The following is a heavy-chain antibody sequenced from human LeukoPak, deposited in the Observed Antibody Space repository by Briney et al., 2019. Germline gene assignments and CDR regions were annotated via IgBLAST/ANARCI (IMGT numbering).Heavy chain of an antibody. J-gene: IGHJ4*02. CDR1: GYCISSGYY. CDR2: IYHSGST. Sequence: SETLSLTCAVSGYCISSGYYWGWIRQPPGKGLEWIGSIYHSGSTYYNPSLKSRVTISVDTSKNQFSLKLSSVTAADTAVYYCARGRDYDYVWGSYRPYYFDYWGQGTLVTVSS. D-gene: IGHD3-16*02. CDR3: ARGRDYDYVWGSYRPYYFDY. V-gene: IGHV4-38-2*01.